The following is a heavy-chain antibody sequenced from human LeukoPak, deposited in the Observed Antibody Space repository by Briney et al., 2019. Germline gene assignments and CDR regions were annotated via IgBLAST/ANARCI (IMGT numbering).Heavy chain of an antibody. V-gene: IGHV3-23*01. D-gene: IGHD2-2*01. CDR1: GFTFGNYA. CDR2: ISGSGGSP. Sequence: GGSLRLSCAASGFTFGNYAMTWDRQAPGEGLEWVSSISGSGGSPIYADSVKGRFTISRDNSKSTLYLQMNSPRAEDTAIYYCARYCTSTSCAFEYWGQGTLVTVSS. J-gene: IGHJ4*02. CDR3: ARYCTSTSCAFEY.